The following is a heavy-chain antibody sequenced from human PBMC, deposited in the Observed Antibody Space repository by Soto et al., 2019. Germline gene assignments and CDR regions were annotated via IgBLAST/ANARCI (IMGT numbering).Heavy chain of an antibody. CDR2: INHSGST. Sequence: SDTLSLTCAVYGGSFSGYYWSWIRQPPGKGLEWIGEINHSGSTNYNPSLKSRVTISVDTSKNQFSLKLSSVTAADTAVYYCARDSPYYDFWSGYYTARRDAFDIWGQGTMVNVSS. CDR3: ARDSPYYDFWSGYYTARRDAFDI. J-gene: IGHJ3*02. CDR1: GGSFSGYY. D-gene: IGHD3-3*01. V-gene: IGHV4-34*01.